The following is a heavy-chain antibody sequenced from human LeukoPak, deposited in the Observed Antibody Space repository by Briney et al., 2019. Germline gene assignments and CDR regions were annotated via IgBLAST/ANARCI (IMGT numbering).Heavy chain of an antibody. V-gene: IGHV3-7*01. D-gene: IGHD3-16*01. CDR2: IKDDGSDK. CDR3: ADLGSRD. CDR1: GFTFSSAW. J-gene: IGHJ4*02. Sequence: GGSLRLSCAASGFTFSSAWMTWVSQAPGKGLEWVATIKDDGSDKYYVDSVKGRFTISRDNAKKSLWLQMNSLRVEDTAMYYCADLGSRDWGQGTLVTVSS.